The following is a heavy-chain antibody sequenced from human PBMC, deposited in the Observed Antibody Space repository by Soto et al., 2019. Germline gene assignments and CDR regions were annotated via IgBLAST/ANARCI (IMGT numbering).Heavy chain of an antibody. CDR2: IIPIFGTA. V-gene: IGHV1-69*13. CDR3: ARDAEDYYYGMDV. CDR1: GGTFSSYA. Sequence: ASVKVSCKASGGTFSSYAISWVRQAPGQGLEWMGGIIPIFGTANYAQKFQGRVTITADESTSTAYMELSSLRSEDTAVYYCARDAEDYYYGMDVWGQGTTVTVSS. J-gene: IGHJ6*02.